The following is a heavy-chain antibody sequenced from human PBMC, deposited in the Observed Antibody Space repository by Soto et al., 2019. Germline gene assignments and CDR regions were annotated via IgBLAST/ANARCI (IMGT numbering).Heavy chain of an antibody. V-gene: IGHV1-2*02. Sequence: ASVKVSCKASGYTFTGYYMHWVRQAPGQGLEWMGWINPNSGGTNYAQKFQGRVTMTRDTSISTAYMELSRLRSDDTAVYYCARDRGYSFSYYFDYWGQGTLVTVSS. CDR1: GYTFTGYY. J-gene: IGHJ4*02. CDR2: INPNSGGT. D-gene: IGHD5-18*01. CDR3: ARDRGYSFSYYFDY.